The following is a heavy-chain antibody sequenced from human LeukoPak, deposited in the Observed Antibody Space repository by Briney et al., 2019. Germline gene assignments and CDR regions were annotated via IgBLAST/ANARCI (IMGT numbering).Heavy chain of an antibody. Sequence: ASVKVSCKASGYSFSGYYMHWVRQAPGQGLEWMGWINPNSGGTTYAQNFQGRVTMTRDASINTTYMELNRLTSDDTAVYFCARSSGAYYYYMDVWGKGTTVTVSS. CDR1: GYSFSGYY. V-gene: IGHV1-2*02. CDR2: INPNSGGT. D-gene: IGHD6-25*01. CDR3: ARSSGAYYYYMDV. J-gene: IGHJ6*03.